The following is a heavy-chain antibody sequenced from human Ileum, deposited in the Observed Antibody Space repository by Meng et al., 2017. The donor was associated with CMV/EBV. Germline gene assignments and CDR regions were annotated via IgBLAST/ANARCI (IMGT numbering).Heavy chain of an antibody. V-gene: IGHV1-2*02. Sequence: ASVKVSCKASGYTFTGYYMHWVRQAPGQGLEWMGWINPNSGGTNYAQKFEGRVTMTRDTSINTAKMELSRLRSDDTAVYYCARGGYCSSTRCYTGGIDNWGQGTLVTVSS. CDR3: ARGGYCSSTRCYTGGIDN. CDR2: INPNSGGT. D-gene: IGHD2-2*02. CDR1: GYTFTGYY. J-gene: IGHJ4*02.